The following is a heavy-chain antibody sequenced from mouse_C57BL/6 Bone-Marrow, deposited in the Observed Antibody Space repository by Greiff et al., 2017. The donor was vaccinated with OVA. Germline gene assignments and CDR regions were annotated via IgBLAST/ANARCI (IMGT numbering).Heavy chain of an antibody. Sequence: QVQRQESGAELVRPGASLPLSCKASGYTFTDYYINWVKQRPGQGLEWIARIYPGSGNTYYNEKFKGKATLTAEKSSSTAYMQLSSLTSEDSAVYFCARVHGWYFDVWGTGTTVTVSS. J-gene: IGHJ1*03. CDR3: ARVHGWYFDV. V-gene: IGHV1-76*01. CDR2: IYPGSGNT. CDR1: GYTFTDYY.